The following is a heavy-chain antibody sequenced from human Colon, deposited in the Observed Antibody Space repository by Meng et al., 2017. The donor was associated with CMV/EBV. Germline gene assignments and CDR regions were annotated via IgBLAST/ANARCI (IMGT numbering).Heavy chain of an antibody. D-gene: IGHD1-26*01. V-gene: IGHV3-72*01. CDR3: AGGSIVGRTAIDY. CDR1: GLTVSDHY. CDR2: SRDKTNSYST. Sequence: GGSLRLSCAASGLTVSDHYMDWVRQAPEKGLEWVGRSRDKTNSYSTEYAASVKGRFTISRDDSKNSPYLQMNSLRIEDTAVYFCAGGSIVGRTAIDYWGQGTLVTVSS. J-gene: IGHJ4*02.